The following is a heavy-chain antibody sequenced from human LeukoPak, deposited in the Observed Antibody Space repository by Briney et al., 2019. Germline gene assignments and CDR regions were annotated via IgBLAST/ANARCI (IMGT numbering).Heavy chain of an antibody. V-gene: IGHV4-39*07. Sequence: SETLSLTCTVSGGSISSSSYYWGWIRQPPGKGLEWIGSIYYRGSTYYNPSLKSGVTISIDTSKNQFSLKLSSVTAADTAVYYCARVAAARDSTYYFDYWGQGTLVTVSS. J-gene: IGHJ4*02. CDR1: GGSISSSSYY. CDR2: IYYRGST. D-gene: IGHD6-6*01. CDR3: ARVAAARDSTYYFDY.